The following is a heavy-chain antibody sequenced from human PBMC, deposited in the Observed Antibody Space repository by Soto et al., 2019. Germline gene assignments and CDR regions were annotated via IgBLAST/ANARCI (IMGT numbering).Heavy chain of an antibody. D-gene: IGHD3-10*01. CDR2: ISGSGGST. V-gene: IGHV3-23*01. CDR1: GFTFSSYA. CDR3: AKDEITDYYGSGSYYNSSY. J-gene: IGHJ4*02. Sequence: EVQLLESGGGLVQPGGSLRLSCAASGFTFSSYAMSWVRQAPGKGLEWVSAISGSGGSTYYADSVKGRFTISRDNSKNTLYLQMNSLRAEDTAVYYCAKDEITDYYGSGSYYNSSYWGQGTLVTVSS.